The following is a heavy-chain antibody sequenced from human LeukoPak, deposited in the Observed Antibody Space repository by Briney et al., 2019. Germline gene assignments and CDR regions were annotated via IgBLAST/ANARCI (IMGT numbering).Heavy chain of an antibody. CDR2: IYTSGST. D-gene: IGHD2-15*01. Sequence: KPSETLSLTCTVSGGSISSGSYYLSWIRQPAGKGLEWIGRIYTSGSTNYNPSLKSRVTISVDTSKNQFSLKLSSVTAADTAVYYCARGGYCSGGSCYSNWFDPWGQGTLVTVSS. V-gene: IGHV4-61*02. CDR3: ARGGYCSGGSCYSNWFDP. J-gene: IGHJ5*02. CDR1: GGSISSGSYY.